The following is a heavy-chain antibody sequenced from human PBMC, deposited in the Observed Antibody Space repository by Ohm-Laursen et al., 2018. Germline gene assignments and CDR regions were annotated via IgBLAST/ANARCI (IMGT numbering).Heavy chain of an antibody. D-gene: IGHD3-10*01. V-gene: IGHV3-9*01. Sequence: SLRLSCAASGFTFDDYAMHWVRQAPGKGLEWVSGISWNSGSIGYADSVKGRFTISRDNAKNFLYLQMNSLRAEDTALYYCAKDSSGGYYGMHVWGQGTTVTVSS. J-gene: IGHJ6*02. CDR3: AKDSSGGYYGMHV. CDR2: ISWNSGSI. CDR1: GFTFDDYA.